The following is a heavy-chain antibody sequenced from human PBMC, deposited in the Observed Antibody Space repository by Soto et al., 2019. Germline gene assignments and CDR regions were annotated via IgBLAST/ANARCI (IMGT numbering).Heavy chain of an antibody. D-gene: IGHD4-4*01. CDR3: ARTNLGRYSNRDFDY. Sequence: GESLKISCKGSGYSFTSYWIGWVRQMPGKGLEWMGIIYPGDYDTRYSPSFQGQVTISADKSISTAYLQWSSLKASDTAMYYCARTNLGRYSNRDFDYWGQGTLVTVSS. CDR2: IYPGDYDT. J-gene: IGHJ4*02. V-gene: IGHV5-51*01. CDR1: GYSFTSYW.